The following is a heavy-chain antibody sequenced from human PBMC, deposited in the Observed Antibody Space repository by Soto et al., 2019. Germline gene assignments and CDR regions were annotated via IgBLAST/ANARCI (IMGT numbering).Heavy chain of an antibody. J-gene: IGHJ4*02. D-gene: IGHD3-10*02. V-gene: IGHV4-31*03. CDR2: IDNSGST. CDR1: CASVITGVYY. CDR3: AGAVSDFDVRRYRTSYFDQ. Sequence: PSATLSRTGTVSCASVITGVYYWTWIRQHPGKGLEWIGYIDNSGSTYYNPSLTGRVDISVDTSKNQFSLNLQSLTAADTAFYYCAGAVSDFDVRRYRTSYFDQWGQGILVTVSS.